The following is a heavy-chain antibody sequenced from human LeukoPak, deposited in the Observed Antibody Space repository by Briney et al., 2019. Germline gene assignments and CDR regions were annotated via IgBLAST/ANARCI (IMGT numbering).Heavy chain of an antibody. CDR1: GFTFTGYY. Sequence: ASVKVSCKTSGFTFTGYYVHWVRQAPGQGLEWMGIINPSGGSTSYAQKFQGRVTMTRDTSTSTVYMELSSLRSEDTAVYYCARRPRDGYNCDYWGQGTLVTVSS. D-gene: IGHD5-24*01. CDR3: ARRPRDGYNCDY. CDR2: INPSGGST. J-gene: IGHJ4*02. V-gene: IGHV1-46*01.